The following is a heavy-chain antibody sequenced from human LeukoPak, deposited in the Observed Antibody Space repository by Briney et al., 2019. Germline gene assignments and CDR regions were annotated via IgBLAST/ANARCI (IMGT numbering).Heavy chain of an antibody. V-gene: IGHV3-33*01. CDR2: IWDDGSDK. D-gene: IGHD3-10*01. CDR3: ARVAGSGSYYSATLDY. Sequence: GGSLRLSCAASGFTFSSYAMHWVRQAPGKGLEGGAVIWDDGSDKYYADSVKGRFTLSRDNSKNTLYLQMNSLRAEDTAVYYCARVAGSGSYYSATLDYWGQGTLVTVSS. CDR1: GFTFSSYA. J-gene: IGHJ4*02.